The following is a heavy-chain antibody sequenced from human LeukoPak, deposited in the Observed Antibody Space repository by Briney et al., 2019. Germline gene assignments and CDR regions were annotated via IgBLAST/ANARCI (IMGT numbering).Heavy chain of an antibody. Sequence: ASVKVSCKASGYTFTNYGISWVRQAPGQGLEWMVWISGYNGNTNYAQKFQGRVTITTDTSTTTAFMELRSLRSDDTAVYYCARDWGQTDSPLDYWGEGTLVTVSS. CDR2: ISGYNGNT. V-gene: IGHV1-18*01. CDR1: GYTFTNYG. J-gene: IGHJ4*02. CDR3: ARDWGQTDSPLDY. D-gene: IGHD3-16*01.